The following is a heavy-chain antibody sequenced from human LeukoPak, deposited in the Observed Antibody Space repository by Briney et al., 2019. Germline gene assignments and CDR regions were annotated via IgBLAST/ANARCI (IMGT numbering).Heavy chain of an antibody. CDR2: IYYSGST. Sequence: PGESLRLSCAASGFTFNSYAMSWVRQPPGKGLEWIGSIYYSGSTYYNPSLKSRVTISVDTSKNQFSLKLSSVTAADTAVYYCARGTGSSWYHYYYGMDVWGQGTTVTVSS. CDR3: ARGTGSSWYHYYYGMDV. D-gene: IGHD6-13*01. CDR1: GFTFNSYA. J-gene: IGHJ6*02. V-gene: IGHV4-39*07.